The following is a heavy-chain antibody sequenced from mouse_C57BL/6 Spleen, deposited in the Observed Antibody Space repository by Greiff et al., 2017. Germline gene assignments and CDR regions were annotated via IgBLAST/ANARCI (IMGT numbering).Heavy chain of an antibody. V-gene: IGHV1-82*01. CDR2: IYPGDGDT. CDR1: GYAFSSSW. J-gene: IGHJ4*01. CDR3: ARFDGYYEDAMDY. D-gene: IGHD2-3*01. Sequence: VQLQQSGPELVKPGASVKISCKASGYAFSSSWMNWVKQRPGKGLEGIGRIYPGDGDTNYNGKFKGKATLTADKSSSTAYMQLSSLTSEDSAVYFCARFDGYYEDAMDYWGQGTSVSVSS.